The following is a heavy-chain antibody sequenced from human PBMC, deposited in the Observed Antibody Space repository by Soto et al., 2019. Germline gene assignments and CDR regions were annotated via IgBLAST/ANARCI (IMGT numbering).Heavy chain of an antibody. CDR3: ARGLSVTLFDN. D-gene: IGHD4-17*01. CDR1: GGSISTGGYY. CDR2: IYSSGST. Sequence: QVQLQESGPGLVKPSQTLSLTCTVSGGSISTGGYYWTWIRQHPGKGLEWIGYIYSSGSTYYNPPLKSRVTISVDTSKNQFSLKLSSVTAADTAVYYCARGLSVTLFDNWGQGTLVTVSS. J-gene: IGHJ4*02. V-gene: IGHV4-31*03.